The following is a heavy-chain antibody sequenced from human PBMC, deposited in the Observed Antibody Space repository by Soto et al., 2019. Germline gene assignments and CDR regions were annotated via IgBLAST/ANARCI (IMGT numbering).Heavy chain of an antibody. D-gene: IGHD5-18*01. J-gene: IGHJ6*01. CDR1: GFTFSSYG. CDR3: ARVGKAMVRSRGSEYSGMEV. CDR2: ISYDGSNK. Sequence: QVQLVESGGGVVQPGRSLRLSCAASGFTFSSYGMHWVRQAPGKGLEWVAIISYDGSNKYYADSVKGRFTISRDTSKNTLVLQMIRLRAEDTAGYYCARVGKAMVRSRGSEYSGMEVWGRGTTVTVSS. V-gene: IGHV3-30*03.